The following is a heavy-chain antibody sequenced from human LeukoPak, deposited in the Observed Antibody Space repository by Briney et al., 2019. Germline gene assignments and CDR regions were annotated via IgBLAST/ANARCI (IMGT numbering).Heavy chain of an antibody. J-gene: IGHJ5*02. CDR2: ISSTSNYI. Sequence: PGGSLRLSCAASGFTFNRNSMAWVRQAPGKGLEWVSAISSTSNYIYHADSVKGRFTISRDNAKNSLYLQMNSLRAEDTAVYYCARETDPEVNWFDPWGQGTLVTVSS. V-gene: IGHV3-21*01. CDR1: GFTFNRNS. CDR3: ARETDPEVNWFDP.